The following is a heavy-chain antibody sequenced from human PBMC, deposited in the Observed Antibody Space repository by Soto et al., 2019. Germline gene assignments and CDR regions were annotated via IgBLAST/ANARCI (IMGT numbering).Heavy chain of an antibody. V-gene: IGHV1-18*01. CDR1: GYTFTNYG. CDR3: ARYINCDY. Sequence: ASVKVSCKASGYTFTNYGISWVRQAPGQGLEWMGWISGSNASTKYAQKLQGRVTMTTDTSTSTAYMELRSLRSDDTAVYYCARYINCDYWGQGTLVTV. CDR2: ISGSNAST. D-gene: IGHD1-20*01. J-gene: IGHJ4*02.